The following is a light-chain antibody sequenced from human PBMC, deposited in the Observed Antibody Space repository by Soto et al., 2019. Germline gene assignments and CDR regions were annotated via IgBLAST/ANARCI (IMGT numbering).Light chain of an antibody. CDR2: WAS. CDR3: QQYYTNPLT. CDR1: QSGLYSSDNRYY. Sequence: DIVMTQSPDSLAVSLGERATVNCKSGQSGLYSSDNRYYLAWYQQKPGQSPKLLISWASTRESGFPDRFSGSGSGTDFTLTIISLQAQDLAVYFCQQYYTNPLTFDQGTKVEIK. J-gene: IGKJ1*01. V-gene: IGKV4-1*01.